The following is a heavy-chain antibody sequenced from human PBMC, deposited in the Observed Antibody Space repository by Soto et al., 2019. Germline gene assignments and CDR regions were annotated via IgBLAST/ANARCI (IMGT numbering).Heavy chain of an antibody. D-gene: IGHD6-19*01. CDR3: ARLVVAGITYYFAS. CDR2: IYWDDDK. Sequence: QITLKESGPSLLRPTQTLTLTCTYSGFSLSSSGVGVGWVRQPPGKALEWLTFIYWDDDKRYNLSLKTRLTITKDTSKNQVVLTMTNMDPADTATYYCARLVVAGITYYFASWGQGTLVIVSS. CDR1: GFSLSSSGVG. J-gene: IGHJ4*02. V-gene: IGHV2-5*02.